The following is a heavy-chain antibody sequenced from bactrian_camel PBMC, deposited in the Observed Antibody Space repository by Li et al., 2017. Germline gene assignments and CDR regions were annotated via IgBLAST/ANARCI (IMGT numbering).Heavy chain of an antibody. J-gene: IGHJ4*01. Sequence: VESGGGSVQPGGSLRLSCTSEYIDGTHCMGWFRQAPGKEREGVAAIDSDGRTMHTDSVKGRFTISEDNAGNTLSLQMNNLKPEDTGMYYCAAIAGYTIATMDSVPPEYEYMYWGQGTQVTVSP. D-gene: IGHD4*01. V-gene: IGHV3S53*01. CDR2: IDSDGRT. CDR3: AAIAGYTIATMDSVPPEYEYMY. CDR1: EYIDGTHC.